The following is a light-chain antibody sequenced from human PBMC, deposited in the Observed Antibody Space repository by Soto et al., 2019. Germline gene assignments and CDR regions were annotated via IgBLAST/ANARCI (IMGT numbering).Light chain of an antibody. J-gene: IGKJ2*01. CDR2: GAS. CDR3: QHRGRWPRT. V-gene: IGKV3-11*01. CDR1: QSVSSY. Sequence: EIVLTQSPATLSLSPGERATLSCRASQSVSSYLALYQQKPGQAPRLLIYGASNRATGIPARFSGSGSGTDFTLTISSLEPEDFAVYYGQHRGRWPRTFGQGTKLESK.